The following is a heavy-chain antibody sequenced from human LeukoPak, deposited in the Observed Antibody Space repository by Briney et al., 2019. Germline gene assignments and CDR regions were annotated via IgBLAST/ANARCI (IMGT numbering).Heavy chain of an antibody. D-gene: IGHD3-3*01. CDR3: ARGVTYYDFWSGYYRALNFDY. J-gene: IGHJ4*02. Sequence: PSETLSLTCAVSGYSISSGYYWGWIRQPPGNGLEWIGSIYHSGSTYYNPSLKSRVTISVDTSKNQFSLKLSSVTAADTAVYYCARGVTYYDFWSGYYRALNFDYWGQGTLVTVSS. CDR1: GYSISSGYY. CDR2: IYHSGST. V-gene: IGHV4-38-2*01.